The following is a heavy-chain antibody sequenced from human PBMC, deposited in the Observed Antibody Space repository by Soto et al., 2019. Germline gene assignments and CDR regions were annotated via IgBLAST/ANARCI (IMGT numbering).Heavy chain of an antibody. CDR2: INHSGST. Sequence: QVQLQQWGAGLLKPSETLSLTCAVYGGSFSDYYWSWIRQPPGKGLEWIGEINHSGSTNYNPSLKSRVTIAGDTSKNQFSLNLSSVTAADTAVYYCARAFIAAPEPDYFDYWGQGTLVTVSS. J-gene: IGHJ4*02. V-gene: IGHV4-34*01. CDR3: ARAFIAAPEPDYFDY. CDR1: GGSFSDYY. D-gene: IGHD6-6*01.